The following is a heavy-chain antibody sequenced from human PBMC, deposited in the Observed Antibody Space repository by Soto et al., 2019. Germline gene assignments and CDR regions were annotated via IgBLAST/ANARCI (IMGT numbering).Heavy chain of an antibody. J-gene: IGHJ6*02. CDR1: GFSLSTGGVG. CDR3: AHSRCGGDCLQSYSSHYYYGMDV. D-gene: IGHD2-21*02. V-gene: IGHV2-5*02. Sequence: QITLKESGPALVKPTQTLTLTCTISGFSLSTGGVGVGWIRQPPGKALEWLALIYWDDDKRYSPSLRSRLTITKDTSKNQVVLTMTNIDPVDTATYYCAHSRCGGDCLQSYSSHYYYGMDVWGQGTTFTVAS. CDR2: IYWDDDK.